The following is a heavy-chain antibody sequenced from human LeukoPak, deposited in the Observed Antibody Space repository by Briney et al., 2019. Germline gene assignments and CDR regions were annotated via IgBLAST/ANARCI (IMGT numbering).Heavy chain of an antibody. CDR1: GYTFTSYY. CDR3: ARAFDRGTYYDFWSGGYFDY. Sequence: ASVKVSCKASGYTFTSYYMHWVRQAPGQGLEWMGIINASGGSTSYAQKFQGRDTMTRDTSTSTVYMELSSLRSEDTAVYYCARAFDRGTYYDFWSGGYFDYWGQGTLVTVSS. CDR2: INASGGST. V-gene: IGHV1-46*01. D-gene: IGHD3-3*01. J-gene: IGHJ4*02.